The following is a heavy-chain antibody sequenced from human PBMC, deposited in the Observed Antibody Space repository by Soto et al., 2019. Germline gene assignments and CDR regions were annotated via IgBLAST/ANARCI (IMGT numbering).Heavy chain of an antibody. CDR1: GYTFTGFH. CDR3: ARGYTWTYDNCFAP. CDR2: INPSRGTT. J-gene: IGHJ5*02. D-gene: IGHD1-7*01. V-gene: IGHV1-46*03. Sequence: SVKVSCKTSGYTFTGFHMHWVRQTREQGLEWLGLINPSRGTTTYAQKFQGRVSMTRDTSTSTVYMDLSSLTSEDTAVYYCARGYTWTYDNCFAPWGQGTRVPVSP.